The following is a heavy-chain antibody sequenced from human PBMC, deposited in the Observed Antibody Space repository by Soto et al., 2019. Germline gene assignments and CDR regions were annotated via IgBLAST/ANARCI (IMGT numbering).Heavy chain of an antibody. J-gene: IGHJ4*02. CDR2: MNPNSGNT. CDR3: ARVSRRIVATRDVDY. D-gene: IGHD5-12*01. Sequence: VKGSCQASGYNLPHHEIKWVRQATGQGLGWMGWMNPNSGNTGYAQKFQGRVTMTRNTSISTAYMELSSLRSEDTAVYYCARVSRRIVATRDVDYWGQGTLVTV. V-gene: IGHV1-8*02. CDR1: GYNLPHHE.